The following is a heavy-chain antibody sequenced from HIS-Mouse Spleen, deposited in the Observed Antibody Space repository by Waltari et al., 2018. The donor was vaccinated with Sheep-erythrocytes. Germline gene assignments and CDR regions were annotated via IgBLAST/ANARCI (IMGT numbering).Heavy chain of an antibody. D-gene: IGHD6-19*01. Sequence: QAPGKGLEWVAVISYDGSNKYYADSVKGRFTIPRDNSKNTLYLQMNSLRAEDTAVYYCAKEGSSGWYYYYYGMDVWGQGTTVTVSS. V-gene: IGHV3-30*18. CDR2: ISYDGSNK. CDR3: AKEGSSGWYYYYYGMDV. J-gene: IGHJ6*02.